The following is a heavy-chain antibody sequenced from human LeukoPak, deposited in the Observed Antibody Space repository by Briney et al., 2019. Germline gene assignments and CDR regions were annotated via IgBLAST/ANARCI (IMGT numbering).Heavy chain of an antibody. J-gene: IGHJ1*01. CDR2: IYYSGST. CDR3: ARAKYYYDSSGPEYFQH. D-gene: IGHD3-22*01. CDR1: GGSISSYY. Sequence: SETLSLTCTVSGGSISSYYWSWIRQPPGKGLEWIGYIYYSGSTNYNPSLKSRVTISVDTSKNQFSLKLSSVTAADTAVYYCARAKYYYDSSGPEYFQHWGQGTLVTVSS. V-gene: IGHV4-59*01.